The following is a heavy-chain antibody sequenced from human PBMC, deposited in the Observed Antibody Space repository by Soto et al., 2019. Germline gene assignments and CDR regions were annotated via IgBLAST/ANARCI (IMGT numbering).Heavy chain of an antibody. CDR3: AKDKPGTASFEY. CDR2: ISDSGDTT. Sequence: GGSLTLSCAASGFTISSYSMSSFRQPPGEGLEWVSAISDSGDTTHYADSVKGRFTISRDTSKNTLYLQMNTLSAADTAVYYCAKDKPGTASFEYWGQGTLVTVSS. V-gene: IGHV3-23*01. CDR1: GFTISSYS. J-gene: IGHJ4*02. D-gene: IGHD1-1*01.